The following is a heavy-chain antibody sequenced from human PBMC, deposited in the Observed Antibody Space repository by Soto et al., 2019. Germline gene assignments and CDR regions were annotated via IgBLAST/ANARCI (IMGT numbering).Heavy chain of an antibody. J-gene: IGHJ4*02. D-gene: IGHD5-12*01. CDR3: ARRDGYNFDY. Sequence: EVQLVESGGGLVQPGGSLRLSCAASGFTFSSYAMHWVRQAPGKGLEYVSAINTNGGSTYYANSVKGRFTISRDNSKNTLYLQMGSLRPEDMAVYYCARRDGYNFDYWGQGTLVTVSS. CDR1: GFTFSSYA. CDR2: INTNGGST. V-gene: IGHV3-64*01.